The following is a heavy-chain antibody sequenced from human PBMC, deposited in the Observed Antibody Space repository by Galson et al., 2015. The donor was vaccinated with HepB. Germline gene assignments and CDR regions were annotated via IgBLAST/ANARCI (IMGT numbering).Heavy chain of an antibody. D-gene: IGHD5-18*01. V-gene: IGHV3-53*01. CDR1: GFTVSSNY. CDR2: IYTGGST. CDR3: ARIPSIHLWSAFDY. Sequence: SLRLSCAASGFTVSSNYMSWVRQAPGKGLEWVSGIYTGGSTYYADSVKGRFTISRDISKNTVYLQMNSLRAEDTAVYYCARIPSIHLWSAFDYWGQGTLVTVSS. J-gene: IGHJ4*02.